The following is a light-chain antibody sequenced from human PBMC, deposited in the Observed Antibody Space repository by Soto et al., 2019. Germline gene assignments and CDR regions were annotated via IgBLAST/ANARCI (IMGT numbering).Light chain of an antibody. J-gene: IGKJ1*01. CDR3: QHYNTWPRP. Sequence: EIVMTQSPATLSVSPGERATLSCRASQSVSSNLAWYQQKPGQAPRLLIYGASTRATGIPARFSGSGSGTEFPLTISSLQSEDFAVYYCQHYNTWPRPFGQGTKVEIK. V-gene: IGKV3-15*01. CDR1: QSVSSN. CDR2: GAS.